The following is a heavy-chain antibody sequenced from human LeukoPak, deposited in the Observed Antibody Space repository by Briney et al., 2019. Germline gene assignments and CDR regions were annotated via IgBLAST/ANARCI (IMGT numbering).Heavy chain of an antibody. CDR1: GYSFTSYW. D-gene: IGHD6-19*01. J-gene: IGHJ4*02. CDR2: IYPGDSDT. CDR3: ARLTGGYSSGWSGGEY. Sequence: GESLKISCKGSGYSFTSYWIGWVRQMPGKGLEWMGIIYPGDSDTRYSPSFQGQVTISADKSISTAYLQGSSLKASDTAMYYCARLTGGYSSGWSGGEYWGQGTLVTVSS. V-gene: IGHV5-51*01.